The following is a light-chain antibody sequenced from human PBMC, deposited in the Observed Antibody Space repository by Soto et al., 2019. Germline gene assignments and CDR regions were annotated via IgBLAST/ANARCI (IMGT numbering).Light chain of an antibody. Sequence: DIQMTQSPSSLSASVGDRVIITCRASQGIGDDLGWYQQKPGKAPKRLIYAASSLQSGVPSRFSGSGSGTDFTLTISSLQPDDFASYYCRQNNTYPWTFGPGTKVEVK. V-gene: IGKV1-17*01. CDR3: RQNNTYPWT. CDR2: AAS. J-gene: IGKJ1*01. CDR1: QGIGDD.